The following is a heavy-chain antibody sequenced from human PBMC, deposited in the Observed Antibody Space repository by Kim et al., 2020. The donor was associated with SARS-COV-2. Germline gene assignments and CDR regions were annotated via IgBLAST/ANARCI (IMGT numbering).Heavy chain of an antibody. V-gene: IGHV4-39*01. J-gene: IGHJ3*02. CDR3: ARHRNDYVWGSYRLDAFDI. Sequence: SETLSLTCTVSGGSISSSSYYWGWIRQPPGKGLEWIGSIYYSGSTYYNPSLKSRVTISVDTSKNQFSLKLSSVTAADTAVYYCARHRNDYVWGSYRLDAFDIWGQGTMVTVSS. CDR2: IYYSGST. D-gene: IGHD3-16*02. CDR1: GGSISSSSYY.